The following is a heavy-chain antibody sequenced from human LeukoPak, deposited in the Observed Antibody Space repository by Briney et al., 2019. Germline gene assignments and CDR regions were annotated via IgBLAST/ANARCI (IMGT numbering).Heavy chain of an antibody. Sequence: PGTSLRLSCAASGFTLSSCGMHWVRQAPGKGLEWVAVITYDGITTYFDDSVKGRFTISRDTSKSMLYLQMNSLRPEATAVYYCVKEQSAGNYRTADFWGQGTLVTVSS. J-gene: IGHJ4*02. CDR3: VKEQSAGNYRTADF. CDR1: GFTLSSCG. D-gene: IGHD3-10*01. V-gene: IGHV3-30*18. CDR2: ITYDGITT.